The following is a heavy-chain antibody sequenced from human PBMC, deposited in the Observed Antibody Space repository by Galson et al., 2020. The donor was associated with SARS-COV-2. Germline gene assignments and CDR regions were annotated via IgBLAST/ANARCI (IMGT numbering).Heavy chain of an antibody. J-gene: IGHJ4*02. CDR3: ARESRWDLYFDS. V-gene: IGHV4-39*02. D-gene: IGHD1-26*01. Sequence: SQTLSLTCTVSGGSISSSSNYWGWIRQPPGKGLEWIGTIYYSGSTYYSPSLRSRVTISVDTSKNQFSLKLSSVTAGDTAVYYCARESRWDLYFDSWGQGTLVTVSS. CDR2: IYYSGST. CDR1: GGSISSSSNY.